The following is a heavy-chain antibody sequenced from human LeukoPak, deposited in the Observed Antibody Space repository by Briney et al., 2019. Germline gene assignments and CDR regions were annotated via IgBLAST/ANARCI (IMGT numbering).Heavy chain of an antibody. CDR3: ARGVAAAARLYYFDY. CDR2: IYTSGST. Sequence: PSETLSLTCTVSGGSISSCYWSWIRQPAGKGLEWIGRIYTSGSTNYNPSLKSRVTISVDKSKNQFSLKLSSVTAADTAVYYCARGVAAAARLYYFDYWGQGTLVTVSS. D-gene: IGHD6-13*01. CDR1: GGSISSCY. V-gene: IGHV4-4*07. J-gene: IGHJ4*02.